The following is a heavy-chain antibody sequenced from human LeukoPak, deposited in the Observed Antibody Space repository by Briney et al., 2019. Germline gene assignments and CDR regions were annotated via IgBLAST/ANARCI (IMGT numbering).Heavy chain of an antibody. Sequence: PGGSLGLSCAASGFTFSSYAMSWVRQAPGKGLEWVSGISDSGGSTYYADSVKGRFTISRDNSKNTLYVQMNSLRAEDTAVYNCAKTSYYYDSSGYYYFDYWGQGTLVTVSS. CDR2: ISDSGGST. CDR1: GFTFSSYA. J-gene: IGHJ4*02. V-gene: IGHV3-23*01. CDR3: AKTSYYYDSSGYYYFDY. D-gene: IGHD3-22*01.